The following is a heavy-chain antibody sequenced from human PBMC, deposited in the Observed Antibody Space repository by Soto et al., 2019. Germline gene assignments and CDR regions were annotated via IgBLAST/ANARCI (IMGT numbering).Heavy chain of an antibody. D-gene: IGHD2-15*01. V-gene: IGHV1-3*01. CDR2: INAGNGNT. CDR1: GYTFTSYA. CDR3: ARVGDIVVAGAFDI. Sequence: ASVKVSCKASGYTFTSYAMHWVRQAPGQRLEWMGWINAGNGNTKYSQKFQGRVTITRDTSASTAYMELSSLRSEDTAVYYCARVGDIVVAGAFDIWGQGTMVTVSS. J-gene: IGHJ3*02.